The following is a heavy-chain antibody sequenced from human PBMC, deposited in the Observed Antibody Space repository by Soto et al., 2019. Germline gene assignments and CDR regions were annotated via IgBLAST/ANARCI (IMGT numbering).Heavy chain of an antibody. CDR2: INPNSGGT. J-gene: IGHJ5*02. D-gene: IGHD3-10*01. Sequence: ASVKVSCKASGYTFTGYYMHWVRQAPGQGLEWMGWINPNSGGTNYAQKFQGWVTMTRDTSYSTAYMELGRLRSEDSGVYYCARGGAVRWLKNWFDPWGQGTLVTVSS. CDR3: ARGGAVRWLKNWFDP. CDR1: GYTFTGYY. V-gene: IGHV1-2*04.